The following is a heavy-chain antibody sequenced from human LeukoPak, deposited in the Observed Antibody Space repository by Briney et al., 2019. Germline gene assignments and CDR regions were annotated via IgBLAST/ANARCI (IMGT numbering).Heavy chain of an antibody. CDR2: IYYSGST. J-gene: IGHJ4*02. V-gene: IGHV4-59*12. D-gene: IGHD4-23*01. Sequence: PSETLSLTCTVSGGSISSYYWSWIRQPPGKGLEWIGYIYYSGSTNYNPSLKSRVTISVDTSKNQFSLKLSSVTAADTAVYYCARAHGGNGFDYWGQGTLVTVSS. CDR3: ARAHGGNGFDY. CDR1: GGSISSYY.